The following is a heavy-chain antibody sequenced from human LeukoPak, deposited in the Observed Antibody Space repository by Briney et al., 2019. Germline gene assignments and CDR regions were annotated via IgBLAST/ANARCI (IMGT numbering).Heavy chain of an antibody. CDR3: ARGEYYSDSSGYYGIRCGYYYYGMDV. CDR2: TYYRSKWYN. Sequence: SQTLSLTCAISGDSVSSNSAACNWIRQSPSRGLEWLGRTYYRSKWYNDYAVSVKSRITINPDTSKNQSSLQPNSVTPEDPAVYYCARGEYYSDSSGYYGIRCGYYYYGMDVWGQGTTVTVSS. V-gene: IGHV6-1*01. D-gene: IGHD3-22*01. CDR1: GDSVSSNSAA. J-gene: IGHJ6*02.